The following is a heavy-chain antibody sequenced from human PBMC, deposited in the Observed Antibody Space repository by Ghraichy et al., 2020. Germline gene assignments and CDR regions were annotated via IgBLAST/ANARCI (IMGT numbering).Heavy chain of an antibody. CDR1: GYSFTSYW. Sequence: GESLNISCKGSGYSFTSYWIGWVRQMPGKGLEWMGIIYPGDSDTRYSPSFQGQVTISADRSISTAYLQWSSLKASDTAMYYCATPGIAGHDAFDIWGQGTMVTVSS. J-gene: IGHJ3*02. D-gene: IGHD6-13*01. V-gene: IGHV5-51*01. CDR3: ATPGIAGHDAFDI. CDR2: IYPGDSDT.